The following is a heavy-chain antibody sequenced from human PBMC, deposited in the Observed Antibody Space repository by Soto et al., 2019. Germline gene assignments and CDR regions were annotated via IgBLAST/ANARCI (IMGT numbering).Heavy chain of an antibody. V-gene: IGHV4-59*01. J-gene: IGHJ5*02. Sequence: QVQLQESGPGLVKPSETLSVTCTVSGGSISSYYWSWIRQPPGKGLELIGDIYFSGSTNYNPSLKSRVTISVDTSKNQFSLKLSSVTAADTAVYYCARDHGLRYGVNWFDPWGQGTLVTVS. CDR2: IYFSGST. CDR3: ARDHGLRYGVNWFDP. CDR1: GGSISSYY. D-gene: IGHD3-10*01.